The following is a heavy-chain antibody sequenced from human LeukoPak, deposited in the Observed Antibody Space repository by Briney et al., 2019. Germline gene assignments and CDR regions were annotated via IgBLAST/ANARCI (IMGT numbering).Heavy chain of an antibody. J-gene: IGHJ2*01. V-gene: IGHV4-38-2*02. CDR2: IYQSGSI. CDR1: GYSISNGYY. CDR3: ASPRDVVVVVDATSGYFDL. D-gene: IGHD2-15*01. Sequence: SETLSLTCTVSGYSISNGYYWGWIRQPPGKGLEWIGSIYQSGSIFYNPSLKSRATISVDSSKNQFSLKLTSVTAADTAMYYCASPRDVVVVVDATSGYFDLWGRGTLVTVSS.